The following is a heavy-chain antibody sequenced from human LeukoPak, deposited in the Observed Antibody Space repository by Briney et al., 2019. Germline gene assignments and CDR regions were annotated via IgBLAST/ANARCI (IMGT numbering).Heavy chain of an antibody. CDR2: INHSGST. CDR3: ARGPIAVAGKAYYYYYGMDV. Sequence: PSETLSLTCAVYGGSFSGYYWSWIRQPPGKGLEWIGEINHSGSTNYNPSLKSRVTISVDTSKNQFSLKLSSVTAADTAVYYCARGPIAVAGKAYYYYYGMDVWGQGTTVTVSS. J-gene: IGHJ6*02. CDR1: GGSFSGYY. V-gene: IGHV4-34*01. D-gene: IGHD6-19*01.